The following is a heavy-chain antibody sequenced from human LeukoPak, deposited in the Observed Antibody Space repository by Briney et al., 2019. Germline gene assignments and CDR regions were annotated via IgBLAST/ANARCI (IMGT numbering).Heavy chain of an antibody. V-gene: IGHV3-15*01. CDR3: TSRGHIVVVVAATLSAFDI. CDR2: IKSKTDGGTT. Sequence: GGSLRLSCAASGFTFSNAWMSWVRQAPGKGLEWVGRIKSKTDGGTTDCAAPVKGRFTISRDDSKNTLYLQMNSLKTEDTAVYYCTSRGHIVVVVAATLSAFDIWGQGTMVTVSS. J-gene: IGHJ3*02. CDR1: GFTFSNAW. D-gene: IGHD2-15*01.